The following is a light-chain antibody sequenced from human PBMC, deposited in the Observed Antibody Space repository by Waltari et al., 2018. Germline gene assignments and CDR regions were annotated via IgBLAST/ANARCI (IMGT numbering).Light chain of an antibody. Sequence: SYELTQPSSVSVSPGQTARITCSGDVLGKKFIRLFQQKPGQAPVLLIFRDSERPSGIPERFSGSSSGTTVTLTIRGAQVEDEADYYCFTVDDNSLRLFGGGTKLTVL. V-gene: IGLV3-27*01. CDR2: RDS. CDR1: VLGKKF. CDR3: FTVDDNSLRL. J-gene: IGLJ2*01.